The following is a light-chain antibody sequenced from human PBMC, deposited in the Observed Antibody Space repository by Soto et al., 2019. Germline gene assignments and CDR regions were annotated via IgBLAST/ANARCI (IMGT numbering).Light chain of an antibody. V-gene: IGKV3-20*01. CDR3: QQYGSSGLT. J-gene: IGKJ4*01. Sequence: ELVLPQSPGTLSLSPGERATLSCRASQSVSSSYLAWYQQKPGQAPRLLIYGASSRATGIPDRFSGSGSGTDFTLTISRLETEDFAVYYCQQYGSSGLTFGGGTKVHI. CDR1: QSVSSSY. CDR2: GAS.